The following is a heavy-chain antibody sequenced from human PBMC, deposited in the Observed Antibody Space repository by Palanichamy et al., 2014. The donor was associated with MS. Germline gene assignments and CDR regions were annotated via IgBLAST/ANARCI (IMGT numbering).Heavy chain of an antibody. CDR3: ARLGYCSGGVCYSPLDS. CDR1: GDSITTYDSY. V-gene: IGHV4-30-4*01. Sequence: QVQLQESGPGLVKPSQTLSLTCNASGDSITTYDSYWGWIRQPPGKSLEWIGYIYYSGSTYYNPSLKSRLTMSVDTSKNQFSLNLSSVTAADTAVYYCARLGYCSGGVCYSPLDSWGPGTLVTVSS. CDR2: IYYSGST. D-gene: IGHD2-8*02. J-gene: IGHJ4*02.